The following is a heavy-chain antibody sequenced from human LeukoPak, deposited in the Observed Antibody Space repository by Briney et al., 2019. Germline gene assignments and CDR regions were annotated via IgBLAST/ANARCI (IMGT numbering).Heavy chain of an antibody. V-gene: IGHV4-38-2*01. D-gene: IGHD2-15*01. CDR2: IYHSGST. CDR1: GYSISSGNS. CDR3: ARGILI. J-gene: IGHJ1*01. Sequence: KPSETLSLTCAVSGYSISSGNSWGWIRQPPGKGLEWIGNIYHSGSTSYNPSLKSRATISVDTSKNQFSLKVSSVSAADTAVYFCARGILIWSQGTLVTVSS.